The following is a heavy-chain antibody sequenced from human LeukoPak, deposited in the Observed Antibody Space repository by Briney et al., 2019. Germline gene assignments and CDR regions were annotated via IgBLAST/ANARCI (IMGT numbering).Heavy chain of an antibody. J-gene: IGHJ4*02. Sequence: ASVKVSCMVSGYTLTDLFIHWVRQAPGKGREWMGGFYPEDGEIIYAQKFQSRDTMTEDTSTDTAYMELSSLRSEDTAVYYCTTVDCSGGSCSVGYFDYWGQGTLVTVSS. D-gene: IGHD2-15*01. CDR2: FYPEDGEI. V-gene: IGHV1-24*01. CDR1: GYTLTDLF. CDR3: TTVDCSGGSCSVGYFDY.